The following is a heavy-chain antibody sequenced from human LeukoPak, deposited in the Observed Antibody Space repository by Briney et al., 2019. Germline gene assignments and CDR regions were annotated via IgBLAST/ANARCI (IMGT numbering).Heavy chain of an antibody. J-gene: IGHJ4*02. V-gene: IGHV3-23*01. CDR1: GFTFTSYA. Sequence: GGSLRLSCAASGFTFTSYAMSWVRQAPGKGLEWVSAISGSGGSTYYADSVKGRFTISRDNSKNTLYLQMNSLRAEDTAVYYCAKLWFGELLYFDYWGQGTLVTVSS. D-gene: IGHD3-10*01. CDR2: ISGSGGST. CDR3: AKLWFGELLYFDY.